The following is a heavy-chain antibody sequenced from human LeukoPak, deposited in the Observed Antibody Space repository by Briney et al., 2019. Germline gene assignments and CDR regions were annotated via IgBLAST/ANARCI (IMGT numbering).Heavy chain of an antibody. CDR2: IYHSGST. CDR3: ARGDTYYYDSSGYYF. V-gene: IGHV4-38-2*02. D-gene: IGHD3-22*01. Sequence: KPSETLSLTCTVSGYSISSGYYWGWIRQPPGKGLEWIGSIYHSGSTYYNQSLKSRVTISVDTSKNQFSLKLSSVTAADTAVYYCARGDTYYYDSSGYYFWGQGTLVTVSS. J-gene: IGHJ4*02. CDR1: GYSISSGYY.